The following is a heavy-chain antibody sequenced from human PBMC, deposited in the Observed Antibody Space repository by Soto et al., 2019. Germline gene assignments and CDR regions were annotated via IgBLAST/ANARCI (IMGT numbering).Heavy chain of an antibody. Sequence: SETLSLTCTVSGGSISSSSYYWGWIRQPPGKGLEWIGSIYYSGSTYYNPSLKSRVTISVDTSKNQFSLKLSSVTAADTAVYYCARFYYCGGDCYPFDYWGQGTLVTVSS. CDR1: GGSISSSSYY. CDR2: IYYSGST. J-gene: IGHJ4*02. V-gene: IGHV4-39*01. D-gene: IGHD2-21*02. CDR3: ARFYYCGGDCYPFDY.